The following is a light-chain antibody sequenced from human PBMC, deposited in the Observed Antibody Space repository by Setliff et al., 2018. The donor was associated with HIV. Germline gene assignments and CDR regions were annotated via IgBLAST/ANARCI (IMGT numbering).Light chain of an antibody. CDR1: SSDVDGYNY. V-gene: IGLV2-14*03. Sequence: QSALTQPASVSGSPGQSITISCTGTSSDVDGYNYVAWYQQHPGKATKLMIYDVSKRPSGVSNRFSGSKSGNTASLTISGLQAEDEADYYCSSYTSSSTYVFGTGTKVTV. CDR2: DVS. J-gene: IGLJ1*01. CDR3: SSYTSSSTYV.